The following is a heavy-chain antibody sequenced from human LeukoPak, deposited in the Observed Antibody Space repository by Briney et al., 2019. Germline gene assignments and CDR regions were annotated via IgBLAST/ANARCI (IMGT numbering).Heavy chain of an antibody. CDR1: GFTFSSYA. CDR2: ISGSGGST. D-gene: IGHD3-22*01. J-gene: IGHJ3*02. CDR3: AKAGYYYDSSGYYYWIDAFDI. Sequence: TGGSLRLSCAASGFTFSSYAMSWVRQAPGKGLEWVSAISGSGGSTYYADSVKGRFTISRDNSKNTLYLQMNSLRAEDTAVYYCAKAGYYYDSSGYYYWIDAFDIWGQGTMVTVSS. V-gene: IGHV3-23*01.